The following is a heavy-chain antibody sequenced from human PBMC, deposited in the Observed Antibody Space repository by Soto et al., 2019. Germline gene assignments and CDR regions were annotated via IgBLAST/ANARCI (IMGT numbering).Heavy chain of an antibody. Sequence: PSETLSLTCTVSGGSISSYYWSWIRQPPGKGLEWIGYIYYSGSTNYNPPLKSRVTISVDTSKNHFSLKLSSVSFADTAVYYCARSSEGWFDYWGQGTLVTVSS. D-gene: IGHD6-19*01. J-gene: IGHJ4*02. CDR1: GGSISSYY. CDR2: IYYSGST. CDR3: ARSSEGWFDY. V-gene: IGHV4-59*01.